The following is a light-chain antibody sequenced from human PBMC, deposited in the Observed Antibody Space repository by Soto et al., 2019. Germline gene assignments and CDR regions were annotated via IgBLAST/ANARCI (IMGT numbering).Light chain of an antibody. V-gene: IGKV3-11*01. J-gene: IGKJ1*01. CDR3: QRRRNWTSGT. CDR2: GES. CDR1: QSVSIN. Sequence: EIAMTHSQATLSAWPAERALLXRKPSQSVSINCALSQQKPGPAPGLLIYGESKWATGIPARFSGSGSGTDIALTISSLELEDVAVYDCQRRRNWTSGTFGQGTKVDIK.